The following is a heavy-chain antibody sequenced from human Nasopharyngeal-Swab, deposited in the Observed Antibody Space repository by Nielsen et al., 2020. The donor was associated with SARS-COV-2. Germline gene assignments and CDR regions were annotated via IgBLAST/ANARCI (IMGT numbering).Heavy chain of an antibody. D-gene: IGHD3-22*01. CDR3: ASTPLDSSGYYYAFHY. CDR2: ISYDGSNK. J-gene: IGHJ4*02. V-gene: IGHV3-30-3*01. CDR1: GFTFSRYT. Sequence: GESLKISCAASGFTFSRYTMHWVRQAPGKGLEWVAVISYDGSNKYYADSVMGRFTISRDISKNTLYLQMNSLRAEHTAVFYCASTPLDSSGYYYAFHYWGRGTLVTVSS.